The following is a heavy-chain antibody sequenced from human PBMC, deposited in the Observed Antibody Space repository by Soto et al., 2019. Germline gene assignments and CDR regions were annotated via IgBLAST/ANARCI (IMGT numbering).Heavy chain of an antibody. CDR3: AIESGCATATLDYYYFYMDV. Sequence: QVQLVQSGAEVKEPGASVTVSCRASGDRFTDYYMHWVRQAPGQGLEWMGWINPNSGVTKYAQKFQGWVTMSRDTSIRTVDMQLSRLRFDDTAIYYGAIESGCATATLDYYYFYMDVWGTGTTVTVSS. CDR1: GDRFTDYY. V-gene: IGHV1-2*04. J-gene: IGHJ6*03. CDR2: INPNSGVT. D-gene: IGHD1-26*01.